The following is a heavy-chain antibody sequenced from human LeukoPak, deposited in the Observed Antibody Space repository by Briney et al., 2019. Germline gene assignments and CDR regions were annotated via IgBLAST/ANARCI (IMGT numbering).Heavy chain of an antibody. CDR1: GYTFTGYY. Sequence: GASVKVSCKASGYTFTGYYMHWVRQAPGQGLEWMGWINPNSGGTNYAQKFQGRVTMTRDTSISTAYMELSRLRSDDTAVYYCARARGYYDFWSGYSYYFDYWGQGTLVTVSS. D-gene: IGHD3-3*01. J-gene: IGHJ4*02. CDR3: ARARGYYDFWSGYSYYFDY. CDR2: INPNSGGT. V-gene: IGHV1-2*02.